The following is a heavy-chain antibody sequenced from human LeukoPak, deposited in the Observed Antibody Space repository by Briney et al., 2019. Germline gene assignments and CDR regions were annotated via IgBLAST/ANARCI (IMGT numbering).Heavy chain of an antibody. V-gene: IGHV4-59*01. D-gene: IGHD2-2*01. CDR1: GGSISSYY. CDR2: IYYSGST. CDR3: ARGGRVVPAAPRYYYYMDV. Sequence: SETLSLTCTVSGGSISSYYWSWIRQPPGKGLEWIGYIYYSGSTNYNPSLKSRVTISVDTSKNQFSLKLSSVTAADTAVYYCARGGRVVPAAPRYYYYMDVWGKGTTVTVSS. J-gene: IGHJ6*03.